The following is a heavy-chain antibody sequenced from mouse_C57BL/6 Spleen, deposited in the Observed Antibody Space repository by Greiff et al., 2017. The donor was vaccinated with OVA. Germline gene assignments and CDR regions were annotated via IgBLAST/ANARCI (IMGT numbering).Heavy chain of an antibody. Sequence: VQLQQSGPVLVKPGASVKMSCKASGYTFTDYYMNWVKQSHGKSLEWIGVINPYNGGTSYNQKFKGKATLTVDKSSSTAYMELNSLTSEDSAVYYCASDYYGSSLAYWGQGTLVTVSA. CDR2: INPYNGGT. CDR3: ASDYYGSSLAY. D-gene: IGHD1-1*01. CDR1: GYTFTDYY. J-gene: IGHJ3*01. V-gene: IGHV1-19*01.